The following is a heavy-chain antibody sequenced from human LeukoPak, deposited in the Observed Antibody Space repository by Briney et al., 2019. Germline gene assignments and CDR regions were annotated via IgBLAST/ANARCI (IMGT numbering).Heavy chain of an antibody. CDR2: MYYSGST. D-gene: IGHD6-19*01. V-gene: IGHV4-59*01. J-gene: IGHJ4*02. CDR1: GGSIRSNY. Sequence: SETLSLTCTVSGGSIRSNYCSWIRQPPGKGLEWIGHMYYSGSTNYNPSLKSRVTISVDTSKNQFSLKLTSVTAADTAVYYCTTDPFGQWLADWGQGTLVTVSS. CDR3: TTDPFGQWLAD.